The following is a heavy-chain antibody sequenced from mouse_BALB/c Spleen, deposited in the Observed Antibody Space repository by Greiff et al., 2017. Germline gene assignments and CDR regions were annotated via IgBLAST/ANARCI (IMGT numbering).Heavy chain of an antibody. CDR1: GYTFTDYN. V-gene: IGHV1S29*02. J-gene: IGHJ1*01. D-gene: IGHD4-1*01. CDR2: IYPYNGGT. Sequence: VQLQQSGPELVKPGASVKISCKASGYTFTDYNMHWVKQSHGKSLEWIGYIYPYNGGTGYNQKFKSKATLTVDNSSSTAYMELRSLTSEDSAVYYCARELCRYWYFDVWGAGTTVTVSS. CDR3: ARELCRYWYFDV.